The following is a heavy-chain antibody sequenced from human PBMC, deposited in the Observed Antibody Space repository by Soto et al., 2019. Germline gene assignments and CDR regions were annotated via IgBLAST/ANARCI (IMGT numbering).Heavy chain of an antibody. V-gene: IGHV4-61*01. J-gene: IGHJ4*02. D-gene: IGHD6-13*01. CDR3: ATAHRSVPGTVNVAY. Sequence: SETLSLTCTVSGDSVTSGNYYWTWIRQPPGKGLEWVGHIYYSGSTNYSPPLKSRVTISLDTPNNQFSLQVTSVTAADTAVYYCATAHRSVPGTVNVAYWGQGTQVNVSS. CDR2: IYYSGST. CDR1: GDSVTSGNYY.